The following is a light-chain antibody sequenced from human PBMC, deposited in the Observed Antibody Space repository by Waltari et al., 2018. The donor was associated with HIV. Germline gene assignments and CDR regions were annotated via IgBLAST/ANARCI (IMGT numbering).Light chain of an antibody. CDR1: SSTIGLYH. CDR3: AAWDDRLSGL. Sequence: QSVLTQPPSASGTPGQRVTISCSGGSSTIGLYHVYWYQQFPGTAPKLLIYRDNPRPPGVPDRFSGSKSGTSASLVISGLRSEDEADYYCAAWDDRLSGLFGGGTKVTVL. V-gene: IGLV1-47*01. J-gene: IGLJ2*01. CDR2: RDN.